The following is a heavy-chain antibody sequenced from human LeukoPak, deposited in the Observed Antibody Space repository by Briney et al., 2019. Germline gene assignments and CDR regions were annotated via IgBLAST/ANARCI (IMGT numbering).Heavy chain of an antibody. Sequence: GASVKVSCKASGGTFSGYAISWVRQAPGQGPEWMGRIIPILGIANYAQKFQGRVTITADKSTSTAYMELSSLRSEDTAVYYCARTGYSSSWYLYYYYGMDVWGQGTTVTVSS. CDR3: ARTGYSSSWYLYYYYGMDV. J-gene: IGHJ6*02. CDR1: GGTFSGYA. V-gene: IGHV1-69*04. CDR2: IIPILGIA. D-gene: IGHD6-13*01.